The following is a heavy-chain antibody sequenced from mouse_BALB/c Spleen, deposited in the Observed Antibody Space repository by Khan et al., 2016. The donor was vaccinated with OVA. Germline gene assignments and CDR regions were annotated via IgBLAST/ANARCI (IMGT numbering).Heavy chain of an antibody. V-gene: IGHV2-6-4*01. J-gene: IGHJ4*01. Sequence: QVQLKESRPGLVAPSQSLSITCTVSGFSLSRYNIHWVRQPPGKGLEWLGMIWGGGGTDYNSTLKSRLSISKDNSKSQVFLKMNSLQTVDTAMYYCARAYYRYDGYYAMDYWGQGTSVTVSS. CDR2: IWGGGGT. CDR3: ARAYYRYDGYYAMDY. CDR1: GFSLSRYN. D-gene: IGHD2-14*01.